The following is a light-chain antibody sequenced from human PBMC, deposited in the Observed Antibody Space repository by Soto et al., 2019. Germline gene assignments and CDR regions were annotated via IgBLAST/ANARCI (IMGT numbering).Light chain of an antibody. CDR1: QSVSSNN. CDR3: QQYDNSIT. V-gene: IGKV3-20*01. Sequence: EIVLTQSPGTLSLSPGETATLSCRASQSVSSNNLAWYHQKPGQTPRLLIYGASSRATGIPDRFSGSGSGPDFTITISRLEPEDFAVYYCQQYDNSITFGQGTRLEIE. CDR2: GAS. J-gene: IGKJ5*01.